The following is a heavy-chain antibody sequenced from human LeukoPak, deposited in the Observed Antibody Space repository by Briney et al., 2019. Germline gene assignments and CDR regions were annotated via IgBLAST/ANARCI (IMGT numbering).Heavy chain of an antibody. J-gene: IGHJ4*02. CDR3: AKDRRMFNYATSYFSDY. CDR1: GFTLGSTA. Sequence: GGSLRLSCAASGFTLGSTAMSWVRQAPGKGLEWVSVISGSGSTYYADSVKGRFTISRDNVDNRLYLQMNSLRVEDTAIYYCAKDRRMFNYATSYFSDYWGQGTLVTVSS. D-gene: IGHD2-2*01. V-gene: IGHV3-23*01. CDR2: ISGSGST.